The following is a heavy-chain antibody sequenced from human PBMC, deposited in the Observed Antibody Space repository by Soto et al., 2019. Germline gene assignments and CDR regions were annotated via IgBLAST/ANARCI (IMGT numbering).Heavy chain of an antibody. CDR1: GFTFSRYW. CDR3: ARETYGDYFDS. D-gene: IGHD3-10*01. CDR2: IKQDGRDK. V-gene: IGHV3-7*04. J-gene: IGHJ4*02. Sequence: EVQLVESGGDLVQPGGSLRLSCAGSGFTFSRYWMSWVRQAPGKGLEWVANIKQDGRDKYYGASVKGRFTISRHNAKNSPYLQMNSLRADDTAVYYCARETYGDYFDSWGQGTLVTVPS.